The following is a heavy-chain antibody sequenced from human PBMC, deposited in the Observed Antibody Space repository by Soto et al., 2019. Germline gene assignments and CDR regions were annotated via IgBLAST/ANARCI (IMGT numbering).Heavy chain of an antibody. CDR2: INPDGSMK. CDR1: GFTFSSNW. V-gene: IGHV3-7*03. Sequence: PGGSLRLSCAASGFTFSSNWMTWVRQAPGKGLEWLANINPDGSMKYYVDSVKGRFTISRDNARNSLYLHVNSLRAEDTAVYYCARWLSGSYMDWAQGTLVTVSS. CDR3: ARWLSGSYMD. D-gene: IGHD1-26*01. J-gene: IGHJ4*02.